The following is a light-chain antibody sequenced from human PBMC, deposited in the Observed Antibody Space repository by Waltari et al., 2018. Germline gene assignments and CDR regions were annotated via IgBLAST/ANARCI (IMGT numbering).Light chain of an antibody. J-gene: IGKJ5*01. CDR3: QQRNNWLIT. CDR2: DAT. Sequence: EAVLTQSPGTLSLLPGERATLSCRASQSVYKYLAWYQQKPGQAPRLLIYDATKRATGIPARFSGSGSETDFTLTISSLEPEDFAVYYCQQRNNWLITFGQGTRLEIK. CDR1: QSVYKY. V-gene: IGKV3-11*01.